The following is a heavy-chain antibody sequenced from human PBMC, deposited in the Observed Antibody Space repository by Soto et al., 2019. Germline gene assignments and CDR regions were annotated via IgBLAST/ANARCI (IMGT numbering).Heavy chain of an antibody. D-gene: IGHD2-2*02. J-gene: IGHJ4*02. CDR3: TVELPDGSRYNSDY. Sequence: PGGSLRLSCIASGFSLSNAWMDWVRQAPGKGLEWVGRIKRKVDGETEDYAAPVKGRFTVSRDDSRNTLYLQMNSLKTEDTAVYYCTVELPDGSRYNSDYSGQGALDPGSS. CDR2: IKRKVDGETE. CDR1: GFSLSNAW. V-gene: IGHV3-15*07.